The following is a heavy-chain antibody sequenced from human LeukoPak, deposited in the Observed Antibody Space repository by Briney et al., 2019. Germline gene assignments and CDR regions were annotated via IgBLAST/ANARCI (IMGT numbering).Heavy chain of an antibody. D-gene: IGHD6-13*01. Sequence: GGSLRLSCAASGFTFSSYWMHWVRQTPGKGLIYISRINNDGSSANYADSVRGRFTISRDNAENTLYLQMGSLRAEDMAVYYCARDGVAADGTGYYMDVWGKGTTVTVSS. CDR1: GFTFSSYW. CDR2: INNDGSSA. CDR3: ARDGVAADGTGYYMDV. V-gene: IGHV3-74*01. J-gene: IGHJ6*03.